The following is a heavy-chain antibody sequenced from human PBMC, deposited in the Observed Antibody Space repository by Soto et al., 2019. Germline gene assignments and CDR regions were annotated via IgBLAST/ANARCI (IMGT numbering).Heavy chain of an antibody. CDR3: ARSSVAGAGYFQH. D-gene: IGHD6-19*01. CDR1: GGSVSGGVYY. CDR2: IYYSGST. J-gene: IGHJ1*01. V-gene: IGHV4-31*03. Sequence: QVQLQESGPGLVKPSQTLSLTCTVSGGSVSGGVYYWNWIRQHPEKGLEWIGYIYYSGSTYYNPSPRSRVTLSADTSKNQFSLKLSSLTVAATAVYYCARSSVAGAGYFQHWGQGTQVIVSS.